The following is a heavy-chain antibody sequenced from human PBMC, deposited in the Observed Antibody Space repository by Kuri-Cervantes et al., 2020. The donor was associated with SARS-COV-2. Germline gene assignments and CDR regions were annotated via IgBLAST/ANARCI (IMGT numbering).Heavy chain of an antibody. Sequence: GSLRLSCTASGGSISSSNYYWGWIRQPPGKGLEWIGEINHSGSTNYNPSLKSRVTISVDTSKNQFSLKLSSVTAADTAVYYCARETQQFDYWGQGTLVTVSS. J-gene: IGHJ4*02. CDR1: GGSISSSNYY. V-gene: IGHV4-39*07. CDR2: INHSGST. CDR3: ARETQQFDY. D-gene: IGHD1/OR15-1a*01.